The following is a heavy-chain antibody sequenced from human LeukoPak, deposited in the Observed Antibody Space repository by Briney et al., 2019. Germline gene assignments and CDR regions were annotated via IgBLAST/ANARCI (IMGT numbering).Heavy chain of an antibody. D-gene: IGHD5-24*01. V-gene: IGHV3-30*18. CDR1: GFTFSSYG. CDR2: ISYDGSIK. Sequence: PGGSLRLSCAASGFTFSSYGMHWVRQAPGKGLEWVAAISYDGSIKYFADSVKGRFTISRDNSKNTLYLQMNSLRTEDTAVYYCAKDLNRGDGYSVFDYWGQGTLVTVSS. J-gene: IGHJ4*02. CDR3: AKDLNRGDGYSVFDY.